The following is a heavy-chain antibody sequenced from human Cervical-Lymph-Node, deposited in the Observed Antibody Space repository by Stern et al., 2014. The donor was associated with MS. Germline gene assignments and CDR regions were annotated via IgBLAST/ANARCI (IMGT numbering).Heavy chain of an antibody. CDR1: GYTFTSNK. J-gene: IGHJ4*02. V-gene: IGHV1-46*01. Sequence: QMQLVQSGAEVKKPGASVKVSCKAFGYTFTSNKMHWVRQAHGQGLEWMGIINPGGGSTRYAQKLQGRVTMTRDTSTSTVYMELTSLRSEDTAVYSCARDNGGWSVDSWGQGTLVIVSS. CDR2: INPGGGST. CDR3: ARDNGGWSVDS. D-gene: IGHD6-19*01.